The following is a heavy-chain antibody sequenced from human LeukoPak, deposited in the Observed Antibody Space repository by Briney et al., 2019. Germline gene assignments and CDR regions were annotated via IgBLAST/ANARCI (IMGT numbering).Heavy chain of an antibody. D-gene: IGHD6-6*01. J-gene: IGHJ4*02. V-gene: IGHV3-7*01. CDR1: GFTFSSYW. CDR3: ATIAARHYFDY. CDR2: IKQDGSEK. Sequence: GGSLRLSCAASGFTFSSYWKSWVRQAPGKGLEWVANIKQDGSEKYYVDSVKGRFTISRDNAKNSLYLQMNSLRAEDTAVHYCATIAARHYFDYWGQGTLVTVSS.